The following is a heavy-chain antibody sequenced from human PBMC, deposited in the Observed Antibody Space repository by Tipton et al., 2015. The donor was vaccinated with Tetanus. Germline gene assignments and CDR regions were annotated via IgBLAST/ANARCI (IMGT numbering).Heavy chain of an antibody. CDR1: RFSIRDFG. J-gene: IGHJ5*01. V-gene: IGHV3-48*02. CDR3: ARRGEARANWFDS. CDR2: ISYSSTSI. Sequence: SLRLSCAASRFSIRDFGMNWVRQAPGQGLEWVSYISYSSTSIYYADSVKGRFAVSRDNAKNTLHLQMNTLRDDDTAVYYCARRGEARANWFDSWGQGTLVTDSS.